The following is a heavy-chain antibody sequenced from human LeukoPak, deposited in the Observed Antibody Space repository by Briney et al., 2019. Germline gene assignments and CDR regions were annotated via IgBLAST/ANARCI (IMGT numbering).Heavy chain of an antibody. J-gene: IGHJ4*02. Sequence: GGPLRLSCAASGFTFSSYAMSWVRQAPGKGLEWVSAISGSGGSTYYADSVKGRFTISRDNSKNTLYLQMNSLRAEDTAVYYCARRDYYYDSSGQYYFDYWGQGTLVTVSS. CDR3: ARRDYYYDSSGQYYFDY. CDR1: GFTFSSYA. D-gene: IGHD3-22*01. CDR2: ISGSGGST. V-gene: IGHV3-23*01.